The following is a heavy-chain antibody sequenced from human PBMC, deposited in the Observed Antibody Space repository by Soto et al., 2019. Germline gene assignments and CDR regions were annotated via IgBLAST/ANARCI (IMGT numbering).Heavy chain of an antibody. CDR3: ARASSPRDPWLDY. CDR1: GFTFSDDY. Sequence: GSLRLSCGASGFTFSDDYMSWIRQAPGKGLEWVSYISSSGGTIYYADSVKGRFTISRDNAKNSLFLQMNSLRADDTAVYYCARASSPRDPWLDYWGQGTLVTVSS. V-gene: IGHV3-11*01. D-gene: IGHD5-18*01. CDR2: ISSSGGTI. J-gene: IGHJ4*02.